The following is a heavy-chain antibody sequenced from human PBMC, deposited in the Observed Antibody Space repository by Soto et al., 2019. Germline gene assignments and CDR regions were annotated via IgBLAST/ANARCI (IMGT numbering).Heavy chain of an antibody. V-gene: IGHV3-23*01. CDR3: ARRGSGSYYDY. J-gene: IGHJ4*02. CDR1: GFTFSSYA. CDR2: ISGSGGSM. Sequence: EVQLLESGGGLVQPGGSLRLSCAASGFTFSSYAMRWVRQAPGKGVEWVSAISGSGGSMYYADSVKGRFTISRDNSKNTLYLQMNSLRAEDTAVYYCARRGSGSYYDYWGQGTLVTVSS. D-gene: IGHD1-26*01.